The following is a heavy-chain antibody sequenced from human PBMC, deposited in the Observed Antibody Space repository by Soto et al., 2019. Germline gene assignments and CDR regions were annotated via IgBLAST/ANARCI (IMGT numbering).Heavy chain of an antibody. CDR3: AIADYGDDDY. D-gene: IGHD4-17*01. Sequence: LVQSGAEAKKPGTSVKVSSKASGYTFSTSTISWVRQAPGQGLEWMGWIKAYSGSTNYAPKLQGRVTMTTDTSTSTAYLELRSLTSDDTAMYYCAIADYGDDDYWGQGTLVTVSS. CDR1: GYTFSTST. J-gene: IGHJ4*02. CDR2: IKAYSGST. V-gene: IGHV1-18*04.